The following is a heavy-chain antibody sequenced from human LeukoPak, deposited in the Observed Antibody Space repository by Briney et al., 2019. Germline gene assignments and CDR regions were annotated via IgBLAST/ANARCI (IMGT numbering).Heavy chain of an antibody. CDR2: ISGSGGST. CDR3: AKGGYYGSGSYTEENWFDP. CDR1: GFTFSSYG. D-gene: IGHD3-10*01. J-gene: IGHJ5*02. Sequence: GGSLRLSCAASGFTFSSYGMSWVRQAPGKGLEWVSAISGSGGSTYYADSVKGRFTISRDNSKNTLYLQMNSLRAEDTAVYYCAKGGYYGSGSYTEENWFDPWGQGTLVTVSS. V-gene: IGHV3-23*01.